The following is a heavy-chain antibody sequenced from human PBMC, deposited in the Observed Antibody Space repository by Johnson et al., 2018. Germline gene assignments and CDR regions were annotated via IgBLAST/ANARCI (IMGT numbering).Heavy chain of an antibody. CDR2: IHYTGYT. CDR1: GGSITSNNYY. CDR3: ARGNQYGAGSHYPTGAFVL. J-gene: IGHJ3*01. D-gene: IGHD3-10*01. V-gene: IGHV4-39*07. Sequence: QVQLQESGPGLVKPSETLSLTCSVSGGSITSNNYYWAWIRQPPGKGLDWIANIHYTGYTYYSPSLKSRFTISVDTSATSFSLKLNSVAAADTAGYYWARGNQYGAGSHYPTGAFVLWGQGTMVTVSS.